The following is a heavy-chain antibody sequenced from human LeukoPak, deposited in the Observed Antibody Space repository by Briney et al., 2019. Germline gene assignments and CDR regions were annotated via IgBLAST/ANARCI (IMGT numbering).Heavy chain of an antibody. J-gene: IGHJ4*02. Sequence: GGSLRPSCAASGFTFSSYAMSWVRQAPGKGLEWVSAISGSGGSTYYADSVKGRFAISRDNSKNTLYLQMNSLRAEDTAVYYCAKDEGYDSSENNFDYWGQGTLVTVSS. CDR3: AKDEGYDSSENNFDY. CDR1: GFTFSSYA. CDR2: ISGSGGST. D-gene: IGHD3-22*01. V-gene: IGHV3-23*01.